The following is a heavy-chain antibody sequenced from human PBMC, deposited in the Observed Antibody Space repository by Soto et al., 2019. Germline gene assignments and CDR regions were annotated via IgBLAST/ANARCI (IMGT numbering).Heavy chain of an antibody. J-gene: IGHJ6*02. CDR3: AREYDYGPNYYYYGMDV. CDR2: VYSTGTT. D-gene: IGHD4-17*01. V-gene: IGHV4-61*08. Sequence: PWATLALTCAGSGDSVSSSDFYWTWIRQPPGKPLEWIGYVYSTGTTNYSPSLKSRVDMSVDTSENQFSLKVRSVTAADTAVYYCAREYDYGPNYYYYGMDVWGQGTTVTVSS. CDR1: GDSVSSSDFY.